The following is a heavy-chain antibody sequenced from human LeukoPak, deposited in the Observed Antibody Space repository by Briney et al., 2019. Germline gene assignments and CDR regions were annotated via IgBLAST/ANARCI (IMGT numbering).Heavy chain of an antibody. Sequence: SVKLSCKASGGTFSSYAISWVRQAPGQGLEWIGGIIPIFGTANYAQKFQGRVTITTDESTSTAYMELSSLRSEDTAVYYCARERGSGSYRLDAFDIWGQGTMVTVSS. J-gene: IGHJ3*02. CDR2: IIPIFGTA. CDR3: ARERGSGSYRLDAFDI. D-gene: IGHD1-26*01. CDR1: GGTFSSYA. V-gene: IGHV1-69*05.